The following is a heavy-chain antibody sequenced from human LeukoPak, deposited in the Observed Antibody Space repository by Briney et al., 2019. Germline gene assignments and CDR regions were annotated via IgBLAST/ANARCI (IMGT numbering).Heavy chain of an antibody. D-gene: IGHD6-19*01. CDR2: INHSGST. J-gene: IGHJ3*02. CDR1: GGSFSGYY. V-gene: IGHV4-34*01. CDR3: AREGSIAVAHDAFDI. Sequence: KPSETLSLTCAVYGGSFSGYYWSWIRQPPGKGLEWIGEINHSGSTNYNPSLKSRVTISVDTSKNQFSLKLSSVTAADTAVYYCAREGSIAVAHDAFDIWGQGTMSPSLQ.